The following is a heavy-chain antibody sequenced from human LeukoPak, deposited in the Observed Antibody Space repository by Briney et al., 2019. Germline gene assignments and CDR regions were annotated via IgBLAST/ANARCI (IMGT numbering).Heavy chain of an antibody. Sequence: PSETLSLTCSVSGVSISTSTNYWAWIRQPPGKGLEWIGSMFYRGSTYYNPSPRSRVTISVDTSKNQFSLKLSSVTASDTAIFYCARQGGWGGAASLIEFWGQGTLVTVSS. V-gene: IGHV4-39*01. CDR2: MFYRGST. CDR3: ARQGGWGGAASLIEF. CDR1: GVSISTSTNY. J-gene: IGHJ4*02. D-gene: IGHD1-26*01.